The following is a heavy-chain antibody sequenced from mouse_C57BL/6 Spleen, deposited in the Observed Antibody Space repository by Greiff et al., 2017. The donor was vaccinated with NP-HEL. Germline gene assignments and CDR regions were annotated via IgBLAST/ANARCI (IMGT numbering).Heavy chain of an antibody. Sequence: VQLQQSGTVLVRPGASVKMSCKTSGYTFTSYWMHWVKQRPGQGLEWIGAIYPGNGDTNYNEKFKGKAKLTAVTSSSTAYMKLSSLTDEDSAVYYCAGDDSYGTSFAYWGQGTMVTVSA. CDR2: IYPGNGDT. J-gene: IGHJ3*01. CDR1: GYTFTSYW. CDR3: AGDDSYGTSFAY. V-gene: IGHV1-5*01. D-gene: IGHD2-3*01.